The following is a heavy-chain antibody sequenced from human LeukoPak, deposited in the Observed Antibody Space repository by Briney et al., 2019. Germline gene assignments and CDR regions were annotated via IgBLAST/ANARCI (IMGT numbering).Heavy chain of an antibody. CDR2: INHSGST. CDR3: ARGGLRFLEWLRSGFDP. CDR1: GGSFSGYY. V-gene: IGHV4-34*01. Sequence: SETLSLTCAVYGGSFSGYYWSWIRQPPGKGLEWIGEINHSGSTNYNPSLKSRVTISVDTSKNQFSLKLSSVTAAGTAVYYCARGGLRFLEWLRSGFDPWGQGTLVTVSS. D-gene: IGHD3-3*01. J-gene: IGHJ5*02.